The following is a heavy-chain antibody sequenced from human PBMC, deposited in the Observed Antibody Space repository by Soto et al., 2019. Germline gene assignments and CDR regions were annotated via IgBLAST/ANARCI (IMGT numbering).Heavy chain of an antibody. CDR3: AHGRYSGSYWDFDY. D-gene: IGHD1-26*01. CDR1: GFSLSTSGVG. V-gene: IGHV2-5*02. CDR2: IYWDDDK. Sequence: QITLKESGPTLVKPTQTLTLTCTFSGFSLSTSGVGVGWIRQPPGKALEWLALIYWDDDKRYSPSLKSRLTITKDTSKNHVVLTMTNMDPVDTATYYCAHGRYSGSYWDFDYWGQGTLVTVSS. J-gene: IGHJ4*02.